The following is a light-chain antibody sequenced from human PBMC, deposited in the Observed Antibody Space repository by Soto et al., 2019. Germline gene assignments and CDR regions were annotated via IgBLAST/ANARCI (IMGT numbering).Light chain of an antibody. J-gene: IGKJ2*01. Sequence: EIVLTQSPATLSLSPGERATLSCRASQSVGSYLAWYQQKPGQAPRLLIYGTSNRATGIPGRFSGSGSETDFTLTISSLEPEDCGVYYCQHRGKWPPNFGQRNKLEIK. CDR2: GTS. V-gene: IGKV3-11*01. CDR3: QHRGKWPPN. CDR1: QSVGSY.